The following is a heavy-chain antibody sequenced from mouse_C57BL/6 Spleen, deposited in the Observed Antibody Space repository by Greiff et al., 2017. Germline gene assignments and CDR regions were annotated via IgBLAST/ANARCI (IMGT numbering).Heavy chain of an antibody. CDR2: IDPSDSYT. J-gene: IGHJ4*01. D-gene: IGHD3-2*02. Sequence: QVQLQQPGAELVKPGASVTLSCKASGYTFTSYWMQWVKQRPGQGLEWIGEIDPSDSYTNYNQKFKGKATLTVDTSSSTAYMQLSSLTSEDSAVYYCAQGSSGLYYAMDYWGQGTSVTVSS. V-gene: IGHV1-50*01. CDR3: AQGSSGLYYAMDY. CDR1: GYTFTSYW.